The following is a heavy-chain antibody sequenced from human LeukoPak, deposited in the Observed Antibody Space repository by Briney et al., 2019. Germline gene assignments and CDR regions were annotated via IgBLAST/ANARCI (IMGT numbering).Heavy chain of an antibody. V-gene: IGHV3-48*03. D-gene: IGHD3-10*01. Sequence: PGGSLRLSCAASGFTFSSFDMNWVRQAPGKGLEWVSYSSSSGSTKYYADSVKGRFTISRDNAKNSLYLQMNGLRAEDTAVYYCARGNYGSGGNWFDPWGQGTLVTVSS. J-gene: IGHJ5*02. CDR1: GFTFSSFD. CDR3: ARGNYGSGGNWFDP. CDR2: SSSSGSTK.